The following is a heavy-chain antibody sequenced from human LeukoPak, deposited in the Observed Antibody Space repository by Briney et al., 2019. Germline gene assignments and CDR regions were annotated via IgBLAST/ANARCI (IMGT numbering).Heavy chain of an antibody. D-gene: IGHD6-13*01. CDR3: AKDLIARGDGYYFDY. V-gene: IGHV3-7*05. CDR1: GSTSSNYG. Sequence: GGSLRLSCAAYGSTSSNYGMIWVRQAPGKGLEWVANIKEDGSEKYYVDSVKGRFTISRDNAKNSLYLQMNSLRAEDTALYYCAKDLIARGDGYYFDYWGQGTLVTVSS. CDR2: IKEDGSEK. J-gene: IGHJ4*02.